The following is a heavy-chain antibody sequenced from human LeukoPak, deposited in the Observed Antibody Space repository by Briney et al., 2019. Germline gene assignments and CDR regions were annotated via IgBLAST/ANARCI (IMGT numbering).Heavy chain of an antibody. V-gene: IGHV3-48*01. Sequence: GGSLRLSCAASGFTFSSYSMNWVRQAPGKGLEWVSYISSSSSTIYYADSVKGRFTISRDNAKNSLYLQMNSLRAEDTAVYYCARVIRGYYGSGSYYNFDYWGQGTLVTVFS. CDR2: ISSSSSTI. J-gene: IGHJ4*02. CDR1: GFTFSSYS. D-gene: IGHD3-10*01. CDR3: ARVIRGYYGSGSYYNFDY.